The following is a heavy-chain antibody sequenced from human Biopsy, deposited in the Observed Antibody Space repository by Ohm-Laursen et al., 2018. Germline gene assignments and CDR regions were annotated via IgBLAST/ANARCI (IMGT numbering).Heavy chain of an antibody. Sequence: SLRLSCSASGFTFTNYGMHWVRQAPGKGLEWVAFIFYDGSNTYYADSVKGRFTISRDNSRDTLYLQMNSLRVEDTAVYYCARGPSGVATIGRGQGTLVTVSS. CDR1: GFTFTNYG. V-gene: IGHV3-33*08. CDR3: ARGPSGVATIG. J-gene: IGHJ4*02. D-gene: IGHD5-24*01. CDR2: IFYDGSNT.